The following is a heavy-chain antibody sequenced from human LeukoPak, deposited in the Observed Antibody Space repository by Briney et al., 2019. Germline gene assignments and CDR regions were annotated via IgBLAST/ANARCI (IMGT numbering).Heavy chain of an antibody. CDR3: VSELYFSDSLGF. CDR1: GFSFSTYS. J-gene: IGHJ3*01. V-gene: IGHV3-21*03. D-gene: IGHD3-22*01. Sequence: GGSLSLSCAASGFSFSTYSMIWVRQAPGKGLEWVSAITRSSSSIYYADSVKGRFTISRDNAKKSVYLQMNSLRAEDTAVYYCVSELYFSDSLGFWGPGTMVTVSS. CDR2: ITRSSSSI.